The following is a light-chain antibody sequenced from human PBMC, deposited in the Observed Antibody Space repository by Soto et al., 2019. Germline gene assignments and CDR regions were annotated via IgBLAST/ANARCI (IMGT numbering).Light chain of an antibody. CDR2: GIS. V-gene: IGKV3D-7*01. Sequence: EIVMTQSPATLSVSPGERATLSCRASQSVNSHYLAWYQQKPGQAPRLLIYGISKRATDVPARFSGSGSGTEFTLTISSLQPEDFATYYCQQDYNSPITFGQGTRLEI. CDR3: QQDYNSPIT. CDR1: QSVNSHY. J-gene: IGKJ5*01.